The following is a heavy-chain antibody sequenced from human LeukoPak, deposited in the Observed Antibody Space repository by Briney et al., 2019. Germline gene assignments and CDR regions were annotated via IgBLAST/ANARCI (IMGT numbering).Heavy chain of an antibody. CDR3: AIVVGAARSMRHNWFDP. D-gene: IGHD4-17*01. CDR2: IYTSGST. Sequence: SETLSLTCTVSGGSISSYYWSWIRQPPGKGLEWIGYIYTSGSTNYNPSLKSRVTISVDTSKNQFSLKLSSVTAADPAVYYCAIVVGAARSMRHNWFDPWGQGTLVTVSS. V-gene: IGHV4-4*08. CDR1: GGSISSYY. J-gene: IGHJ5*02.